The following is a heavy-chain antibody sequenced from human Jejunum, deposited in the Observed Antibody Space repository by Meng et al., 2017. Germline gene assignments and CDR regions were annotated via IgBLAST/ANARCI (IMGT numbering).Heavy chain of an antibody. CDR3: ARGVGDIRVGFDY. CDR1: GDSIRSTNW. J-gene: IGHJ4*02. Sequence: QVHPKESGPGLVKPSGTLSLTCEVSGDSIRSTNWWDWLRQPPGKGLEWIGEIHHSGRTNFISSLKSRVSISVDESKNQFSLTLKSVTAADTAVYYCARGVGDIRVGFDYWGQGILVTVSS. D-gene: IGHD5-12*01. CDR2: IHHSGRT. V-gene: IGHV4-4*02.